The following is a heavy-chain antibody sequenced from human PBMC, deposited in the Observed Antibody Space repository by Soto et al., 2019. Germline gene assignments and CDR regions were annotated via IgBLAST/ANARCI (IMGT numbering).Heavy chain of an antibody. D-gene: IGHD2-2*01. J-gene: IGHJ3*02. Sequence: PGGSLRLSCAASGFTFSSYGMHWVRQAPGKGLVWVSVIWYDGSNKYYADSVKGRFTISRDNAKNTLYLQMNSLRAEDTAVYYCAGSTSALDAFDIWGQGAMVTVSS. CDR2: IWYDGSNK. V-gene: IGHV3-33*01. CDR3: AGSTSALDAFDI. CDR1: GFTFSSYG.